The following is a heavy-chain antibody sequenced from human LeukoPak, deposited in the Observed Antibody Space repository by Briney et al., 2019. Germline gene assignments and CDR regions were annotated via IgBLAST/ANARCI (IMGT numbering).Heavy chain of an antibody. D-gene: IGHD3-22*01. Sequence: GGSLRLSCAASGFTVSSNYMSWVRQAPGKGLEWVSAISGSGGSTYYADSVKGRFTISRDNSKNTLYLQMNSLRAEDTAVYYCAKVTSFLYYYDSSGYYSYFDYWGQGTLVTVSS. CDR1: GFTVSSNY. CDR3: AKVTSFLYYYDSSGYYSYFDY. J-gene: IGHJ4*02. CDR2: ISGSGGST. V-gene: IGHV3-23*01.